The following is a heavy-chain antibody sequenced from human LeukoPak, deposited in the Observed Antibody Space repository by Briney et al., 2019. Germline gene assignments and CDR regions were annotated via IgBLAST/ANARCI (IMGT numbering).Heavy chain of an antibody. CDR2: IKSKTDGGTT. CDR3: AESGTSYYYYGMDV. CDR1: GFTFSNAW. V-gene: IGHV3-15*01. Sequence: GGSLRLSCAASGFTFSNAWMSWVRQAPGKGLEWVGRIKSKTDGGTTDYAAPVKGRFTISRDDSKNTLYLQMNSLKTEDTAVYYCAESGTSYYYYGMDVWGQGTTVTVSS. D-gene: IGHD3-10*01. J-gene: IGHJ6*02.